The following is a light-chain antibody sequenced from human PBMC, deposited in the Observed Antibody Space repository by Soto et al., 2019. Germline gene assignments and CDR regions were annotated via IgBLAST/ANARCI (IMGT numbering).Light chain of an antibody. Sequence: QAVVTQPHSVSGAPGQRVTISCTGSSSNLGAGYDVPWYQQLPGTAPKLLIYRDNSRPSGVPDRFSGSKSGTSASLAITGLQAEDDSDYYCQSFDSSLSGWVLGGGTKLTVL. V-gene: IGLV1-40*01. CDR2: RDN. CDR1: SSNLGAGYD. J-gene: IGLJ3*02. CDR3: QSFDSSLSGWV.